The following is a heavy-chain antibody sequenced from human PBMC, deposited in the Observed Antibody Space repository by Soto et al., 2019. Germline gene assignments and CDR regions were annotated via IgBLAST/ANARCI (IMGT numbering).Heavy chain of an antibody. Sequence: QITLKEAGPTLVKPTQTLTLTCTFSGFSLSTSGVGVGWIRQPPGKALQWLGIIYWDDAKHYSPSLKSRLTIAKDPPQTQVVLTMTNMDPVDPAIYYGGHTRGSAANIDYWGQGTLVAASS. J-gene: IGHJ4*02. CDR2: IYWDDAK. CDR3: GHTRGSAANIDY. V-gene: IGHV2-5*02. D-gene: IGHD3-3*01. CDR1: GFSLSTSGVG.